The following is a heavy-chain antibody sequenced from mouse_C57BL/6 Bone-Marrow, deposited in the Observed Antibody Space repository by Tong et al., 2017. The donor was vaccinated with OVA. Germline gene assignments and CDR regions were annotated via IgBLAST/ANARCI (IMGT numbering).Heavy chain of an antibody. CDR3: AKRGSYVLYAMDY. CDR2: IWGGGST. J-gene: IGHJ4*01. CDR1: GFSLTSYG. V-gene: IGHV2-9*01. Sequence: VQLQESGPGLVAPSQSLSITCTVSGFSLTSYGVDWVRQPPGKGLEWLGVIWGGGSTNYNSALMSRLSISKDNSKNQVFIKMNRLQTGDTAMYYCAKRGSYVLYAMDYWGQGTSVTVSA. D-gene: IGHD1-1*01.